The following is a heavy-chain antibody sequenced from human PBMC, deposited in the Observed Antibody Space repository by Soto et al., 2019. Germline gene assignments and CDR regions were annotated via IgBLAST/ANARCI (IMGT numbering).Heavy chain of an antibody. Sequence: PSETLSLTCTVSGGSISSGGYYWSWIRQHPGKGLEWIGYIYYSGSTYYNPSLKSRVTISVDTSKNQFSLKLSSVTAADTAVYYFARGNSGSPMRTPHYFDYWGQGTLVTVSS. V-gene: IGHV4-31*03. CDR1: GGSISSGGYY. CDR3: ARGNSGSPMRTPHYFDY. D-gene: IGHD1-26*01. J-gene: IGHJ4*02. CDR2: IYYSGST.